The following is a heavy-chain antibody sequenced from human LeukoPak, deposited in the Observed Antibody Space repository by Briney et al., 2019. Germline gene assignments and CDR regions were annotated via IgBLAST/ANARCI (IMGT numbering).Heavy chain of an antibody. CDR2: ISGSGGST. V-gene: IGHV3-23*01. J-gene: IGHJ4*02. D-gene: IGHD3-10*01. CDR1: GFTFSSYG. Sequence: GGSLTLSCAASGFTFSSYGMSWVRQAPGKGLEWVSAISGSGGSTYYADSVKGRFTISRDNPKNTLYLQMNSLRAEDTAVYYCARVVPPTDYGSGSYFWDPYYFDYWGQGTLVTVSS. CDR3: ARVVPPTDYGSGSYFWDPYYFDY.